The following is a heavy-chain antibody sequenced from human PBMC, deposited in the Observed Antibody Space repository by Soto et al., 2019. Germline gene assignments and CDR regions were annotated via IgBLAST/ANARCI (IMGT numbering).Heavy chain of an antibody. CDR1: GYTFSNYY. CDR2: ISPNSGDT. V-gene: IGHV1-2*02. D-gene: IGHD1-1*01. J-gene: IGHJ5*02. Sequence: ASVKVSCKASGYTFSNYYIHWVRQAPGQGLEWMGWISPNSGDTNYARQFQGRVAMTRDTSISTAYLELSSLRFDDTAVYCCAKDRRLITTSRYHFGPWGRGTLVTVSS. CDR3: AKDRRLITTSRYHFGP.